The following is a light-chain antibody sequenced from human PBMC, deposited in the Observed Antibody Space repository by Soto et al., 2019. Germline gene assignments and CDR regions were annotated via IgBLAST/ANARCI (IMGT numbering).Light chain of an antibody. Sequence: QSALTQPASVSGSPGQSITISCTGTSSDVGGYNYVSWYQQHPGKAPKLMIYDVSNRPSGVSNRFSGSKSGNTASLTISGLQAEAEADYSCSSYTSSSTLVFGTGTKVTVL. CDR3: SSYTSSSTLV. CDR2: DVS. CDR1: SSDVGGYNY. J-gene: IGLJ1*01. V-gene: IGLV2-14*01.